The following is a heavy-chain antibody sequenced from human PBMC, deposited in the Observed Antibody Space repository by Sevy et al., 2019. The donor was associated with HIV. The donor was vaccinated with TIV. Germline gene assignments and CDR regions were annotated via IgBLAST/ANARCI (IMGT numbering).Heavy chain of an antibody. J-gene: IGHJ3*02. CDR3: AKEYTYYYDTLDAFDI. Sequence: GGSLRLSCAASGFTFSSYAMSWVRQAPGKGLEWVSAISGSGGSTYYADSVKGRFTISRDNSKNTLYLQMNSLRAEDTAAYYCAKEYTYYYDTLDAFDIWGQGTMVTVSS. D-gene: IGHD3-22*01. V-gene: IGHV3-23*01. CDR2: ISGSGGST. CDR1: GFTFSSYA.